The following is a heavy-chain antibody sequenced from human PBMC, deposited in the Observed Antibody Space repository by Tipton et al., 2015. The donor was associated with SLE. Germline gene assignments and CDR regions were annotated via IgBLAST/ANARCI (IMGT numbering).Heavy chain of an antibody. J-gene: IGHJ4*02. D-gene: IGHD3-10*01. CDR2: VSHSGST. CDR3: ARTTSGTYYFDY. CDR1: GGSFSGYY. Sequence: TLSLTCAVYGGSFSGYYWSWIRQPPGKGLEWIGEVSHSGSTNYNPSLKSRVTISLDTSKNQFSLKVTSVTAADTAVYYCARTTSGTYYFDYWGRGTLVTVSS. V-gene: IGHV4-34*01.